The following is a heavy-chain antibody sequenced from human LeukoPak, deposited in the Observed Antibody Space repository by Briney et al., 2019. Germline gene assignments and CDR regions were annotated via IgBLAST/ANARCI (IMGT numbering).Heavy chain of an antibody. CDR1: GFTFDDYA. J-gene: IGHJ6*02. CDR2: ISWNSGGI. V-gene: IGHV3-9*01. CDR3: AKDSGVAATGYGMDV. D-gene: IGHD2-15*01. Sequence: GGSLRLSCAASGFTFDDYAMHWVRQAPGKGLEWVSGISWNSGGIGYADSVKGRFTISRDNARNSLYLQMNSLRAEDTALYYCAKDSGVAATGYGMDVWGQGTTVTVSS.